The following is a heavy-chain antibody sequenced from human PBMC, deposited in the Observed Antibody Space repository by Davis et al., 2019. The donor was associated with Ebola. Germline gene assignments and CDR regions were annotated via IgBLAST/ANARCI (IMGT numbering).Heavy chain of an antibody. Sequence: GGSLRLSCAASGFTFSSYWMNWVRQAPGKGLEWVSYISSSGSSIYYADSVKGRFTISRDNAKNSLYLQMNSLRAEDTAVYYCARDCFGGGWYSYGMDVWGQGTTVTVSS. CDR2: ISSSGSSI. J-gene: IGHJ6*02. CDR3: ARDCFGGGWYSYGMDV. D-gene: IGHD6-19*01. CDR1: GFTFSSYW. V-gene: IGHV3-48*04.